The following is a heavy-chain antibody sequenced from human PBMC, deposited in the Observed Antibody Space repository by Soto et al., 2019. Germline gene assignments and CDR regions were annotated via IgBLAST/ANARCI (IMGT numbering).Heavy chain of an antibody. CDR3: ARGKSGRGDV. V-gene: IGHV1-69*02. CDR1: GGTFSSYT. Sequence: QVQLVQSGAEVKKPGSSVKVSCKASGGTFSSYTISWVRQAPGQGLEWMGRIIPILGIANYAQKCQGRVTIPGHKSTSTASMALSSLRSEDTAVYLCARGKSGRGDVWGQGTTVTVSS. D-gene: IGHD1-26*01. CDR2: IIPILGIA. J-gene: IGHJ6*02.